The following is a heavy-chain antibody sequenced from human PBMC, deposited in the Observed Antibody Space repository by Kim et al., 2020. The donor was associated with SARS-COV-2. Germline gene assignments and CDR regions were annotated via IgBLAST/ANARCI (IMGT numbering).Heavy chain of an antibody. V-gene: IGHV3-15*01. J-gene: IGHJ6*01. D-gene: IGHD2-2*02. CDR3: TVTGYPLVYFWYYYY. CDR2: INSNTDGRYT. Sequence: GGSLRLTCTASGFTISSDCMSWVRQAPGKGLEWVGGINSNTDGRYTDYAERVIGRLTNSRDDPKTTLYMQMNSLKTEDTAGYYCTVTGYPLVYFWYYYY. CDR1: GFTISSDC.